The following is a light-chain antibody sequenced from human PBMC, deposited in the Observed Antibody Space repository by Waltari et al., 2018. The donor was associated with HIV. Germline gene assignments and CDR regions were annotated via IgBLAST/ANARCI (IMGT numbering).Light chain of an antibody. CDR1: QSIGNY. V-gene: IGKV1-39*01. J-gene: IGKJ2*01. CDR2: AAS. CDR3: QQSSSSPPT. Sequence: DIQMTQSPSSLSASVGDRVTIICRASQSIGNYLNWYHKKSGTAPELLIYAASSLQSGVPSRFSGSGSGTDFTLTITSLQPEDFATYYCQQSSSSPPTFSQGTKVEI.